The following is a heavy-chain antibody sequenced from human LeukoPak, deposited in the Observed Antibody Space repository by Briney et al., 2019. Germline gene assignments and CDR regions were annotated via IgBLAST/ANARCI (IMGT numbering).Heavy chain of an antibody. V-gene: IGHV4-4*07. CDR2: IYTSGST. Sequence: SETLSLTCTVSGGSISSYYWSWIRQPAGKGLEWIGRIYTSGSTNYNPSLKSRATMSVDTSKNQFSLKLSSVTAADTAVYYCARDGRYCSGGSCSEGFDYWGQGTLVTVSS. CDR3: ARDGRYCSGGSCSEGFDY. CDR1: GGSISSYY. J-gene: IGHJ4*02. D-gene: IGHD2-15*01.